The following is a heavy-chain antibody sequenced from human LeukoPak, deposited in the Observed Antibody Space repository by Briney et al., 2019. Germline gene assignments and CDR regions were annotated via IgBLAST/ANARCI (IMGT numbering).Heavy chain of an antibody. CDR2: INSDGSST. D-gene: IGHD5-18*01. Sequence: GGSLRLSCAASGFTFSNYWMHWVRQAPGKGLVWVSRINSDGSSTTYADSVKGRFTISRDNGQNTLYLQMNSLRAEDTAVYYCAREGRGYSYAFEYWGQGTLDTVSS. J-gene: IGHJ4*02. CDR1: GFTFSNYW. V-gene: IGHV3-74*01. CDR3: AREGRGYSYAFEY.